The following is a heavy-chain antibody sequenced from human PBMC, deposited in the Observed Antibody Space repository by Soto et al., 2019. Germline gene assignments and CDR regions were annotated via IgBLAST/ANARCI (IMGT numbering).Heavy chain of an antibody. CDR1: GGTFSSYA. V-gene: IGHV1-69*13. CDR3: ARVGCSSTRCYFLNWFDP. CDR2: IIPIFGTA. Sequence: SVKVSCKASGGTFSSYAISWVRQAPGQGLEWMGGIIPIFGTANYAQKFQGRVTITADESTSTAYMELSSLRSEDTAVYYCARVGCSSTRCYFLNWFDPWGQGTLVTVSS. D-gene: IGHD2-2*01. J-gene: IGHJ5*02.